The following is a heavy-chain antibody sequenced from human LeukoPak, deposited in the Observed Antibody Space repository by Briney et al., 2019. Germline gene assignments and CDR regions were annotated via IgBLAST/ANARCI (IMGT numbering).Heavy chain of an antibody. J-gene: IGHJ6*03. Sequence: GGSLRLSCAASGFTFSSHRMSWVRQAPGKGLEWVSFISSSLDSSMYYADSVKGRFTISRDNARNSLYLQMNSLRAEDTAVYYCARGVRDILSGYYTDYYFYYMDVWGKGTTVTVSS. CDR2: ISSSLDSSM. CDR1: GFTFSSHR. CDR3: ARGVRDILSGYYTDYYFYYMDV. V-gene: IGHV3-48*01. D-gene: IGHD3-3*01.